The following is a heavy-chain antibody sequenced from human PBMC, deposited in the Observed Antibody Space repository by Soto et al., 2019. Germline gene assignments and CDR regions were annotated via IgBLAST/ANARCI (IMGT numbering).Heavy chain of an antibody. CDR1: GYRFSSYW. CDR2: IYPGDSDT. Sequence: GESLKISCQGSGYRFSSYWIAWVRQMPGEGLEWMGIIYPGDSDTIYSPSFQGRVTFSVDKSTSTAYLQWSSLKASDTAMYYCARQGSNGAYYYYGMDVWGQGTTVTVSS. CDR3: ARQGSNGAYYYYGMDV. J-gene: IGHJ6*02. D-gene: IGHD2-8*01. V-gene: IGHV5-51*01.